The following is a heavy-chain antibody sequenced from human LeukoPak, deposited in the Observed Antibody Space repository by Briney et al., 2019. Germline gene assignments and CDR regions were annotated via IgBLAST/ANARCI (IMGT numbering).Heavy chain of an antibody. V-gene: IGHV1-69*06. J-gene: IGHJ5*02. Sequence: SVKVSCKASGGTSSSYAISWVRQAPGQGVEWMGGIIPIFGTANYAQKFKGRVTITADKSTSTAYMQLSSLRSEDTAVYYCARVGTYYYGSGSYSGWFDPWGQGTLVTVSS. D-gene: IGHD3-10*01. CDR1: GGTSSSYA. CDR3: ARVGTYYYGSGSYSGWFDP. CDR2: IIPIFGTA.